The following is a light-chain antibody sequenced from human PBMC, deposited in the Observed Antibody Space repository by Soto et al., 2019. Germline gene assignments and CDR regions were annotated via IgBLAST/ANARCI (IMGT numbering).Light chain of an antibody. J-gene: IGLJ2*01. Sequence: QSALTQPASVSGSPGQSITISCTGTSSDIGDYKYVSWYKQHPGKAPKLMIYDVSNRPSGVSNRFSGSKSGNTASLTISGLQAEDEADYYCSSYTDSSFVIFGGGTNLTVL. CDR3: SSYTDSSFVI. CDR2: DVS. V-gene: IGLV2-14*03. CDR1: SSDIGDYKY.